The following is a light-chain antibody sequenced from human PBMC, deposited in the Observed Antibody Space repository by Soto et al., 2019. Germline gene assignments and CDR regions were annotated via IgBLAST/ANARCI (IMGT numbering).Light chain of an antibody. CDR3: QQYGSSPETG. Sequence: EIVLTQSPGTLSLSPGERATLSCRASQSVGSNYLAWYQQKPGQAPRLLIYGVSNRAAGIPDRFSGSGSGTDFTLTISSLEPEDCAAYYCQQYGSSPETGFGPGTKVDIK. J-gene: IGKJ3*01. V-gene: IGKV3-20*01. CDR2: GVS. CDR1: QSVGSNY.